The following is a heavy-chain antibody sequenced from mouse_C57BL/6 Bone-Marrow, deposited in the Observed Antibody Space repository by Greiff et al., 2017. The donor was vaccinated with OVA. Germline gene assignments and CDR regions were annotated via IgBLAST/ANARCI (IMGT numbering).Heavy chain of an antibody. CDR1: GFNIKDDY. V-gene: IGHV14-4*01. Sequence: VQLKQSGAELVRPGASVKLSCTASGFNIKDDYMHWVKQRPEQGLEWIGWIDPENGDTEYASKFQGEAPITADTSSNTAYLQLSSLTSEDTAVYYCTTLYYYGSSWFAYWGQGTLVTVSA. J-gene: IGHJ3*01. CDR3: TTLYYYGSSWFAY. D-gene: IGHD1-1*01. CDR2: IDPENGDT.